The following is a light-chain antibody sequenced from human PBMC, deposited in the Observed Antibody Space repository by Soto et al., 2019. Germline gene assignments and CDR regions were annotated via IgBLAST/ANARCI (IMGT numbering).Light chain of an antibody. CDR2: DAS. V-gene: IGKV3-11*01. CDR1: QSVSGS. Sequence: EIVLTQSPAILSLSPGEKATLSCRASQSVSGSLGWYQQKPGQAPRLIIYDASVRATGIPARFSGSGSGTDFTLTISSLEPEDFAVYYCQQRQYWPPITFGQGTRLEIK. CDR3: QQRQYWPPIT. J-gene: IGKJ5*01.